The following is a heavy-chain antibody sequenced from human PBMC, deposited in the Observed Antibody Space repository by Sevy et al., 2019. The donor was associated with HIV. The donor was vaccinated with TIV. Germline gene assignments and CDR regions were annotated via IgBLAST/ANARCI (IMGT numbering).Heavy chain of an antibody. V-gene: IGHV4-39*01. J-gene: IGHJ2*01. D-gene: IGHD6-19*01. Sequence: SETLSLTCTISGGSISSSSYYWGWIRQPPGKGLEWMGSLYSTGATSYNPSLESRVTVSADTSRNRFYLKLDSVSAADTAVYYCATPLPSGWYEGTGGYFDLWGRGTLDTVSS. CDR2: LYSTGAT. CDR3: ATPLPSGWYEGTGGYFDL. CDR1: GGSISSSSYY.